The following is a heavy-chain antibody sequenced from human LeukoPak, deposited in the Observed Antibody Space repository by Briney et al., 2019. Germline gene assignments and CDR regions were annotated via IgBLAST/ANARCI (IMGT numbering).Heavy chain of an antibody. CDR1: GFTFKNYV. V-gene: IGHV3-23*01. D-gene: IGHD1-26*01. CDR3: AKDLGWELPAEAY. J-gene: IGHJ4*02. Sequence: PGGSLRLSCVASGFTFKNYVMNWVQQAPGKGLEWLATIYGSGVSISYADSVKGRFTISRDNSNNTLYLKMNSLRAEDTAMYYCAKDLGWELPAEAYWGQGILVTVSS. CDR2: IYGSGVSI.